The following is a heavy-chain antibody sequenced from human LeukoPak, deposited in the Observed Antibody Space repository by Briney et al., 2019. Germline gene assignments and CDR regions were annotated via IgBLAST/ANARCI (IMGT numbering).Heavy chain of an antibody. Sequence: GGSLRLSCAASGFTFSNAWMSWVRQAPGKGLEWVGRIKSKTDGGTTDYAAPVKGRFTISRDDSKNTLYLQMNSLKTEDTAVYYCTTEFSYGDYGWFDPWGQGTLVTVSS. CDR3: TTEFSYGDYGWFDP. V-gene: IGHV3-15*01. CDR2: IKSKTDGGTT. CDR1: GFTFSNAW. D-gene: IGHD4-17*01. J-gene: IGHJ5*02.